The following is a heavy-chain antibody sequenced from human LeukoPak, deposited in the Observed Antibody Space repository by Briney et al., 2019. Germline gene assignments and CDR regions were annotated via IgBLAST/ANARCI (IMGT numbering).Heavy chain of an antibody. J-gene: IGHJ6*02. D-gene: IGHD2-8*01. Sequence: ASVKVSCKASGYNFLSYYMHWVRQAPGQGLEWMGIINPSGGRTSYAQKFQDRVTMTRDTSTSTVYMELSSLKSEDTAVYYCAREDVVLVDAVRYQYYGMDVWGQGTTVTVSS. CDR3: AREDVVLVDAVRYQYYGMDV. V-gene: IGHV1-46*01. CDR2: INPSGGRT. CDR1: GYNFLSYY.